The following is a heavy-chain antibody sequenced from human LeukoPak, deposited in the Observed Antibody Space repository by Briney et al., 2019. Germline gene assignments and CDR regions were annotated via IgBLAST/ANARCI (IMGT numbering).Heavy chain of an antibody. V-gene: IGHV4-39*07. CDR3: ARIGGSFYFYYFMDV. J-gene: IGHJ6*03. D-gene: IGHD1-26*01. CDR1: GGSIRSTSYY. CDR2: IFYTGST. Sequence: PSETLSLTCSVSGGSIRSTSYYWGWIRQRPGKGLEWIGNIFYTGSTYYNPSLKSRVTISIDTSRNQFSLKLSSVTAADTAVYYCARIGGSFYFYYFMDVWGKGTTVTVSS.